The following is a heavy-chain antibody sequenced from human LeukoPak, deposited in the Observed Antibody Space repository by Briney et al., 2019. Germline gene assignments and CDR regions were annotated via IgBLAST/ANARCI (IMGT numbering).Heavy chain of an antibody. CDR2: ISAYNGNT. D-gene: IGHD3-22*01. CDR1: GYTFTSYG. CDR3: ARVGMIVVALYYFDY. V-gene: IGHV1-18*01. Sequence: ASVKVSCKASGYTFTSYGISWVRQAPGQGLEWMGWISAYNGNTNYAQKLQGRVTMTTDTSTSTAYMELRSLRSDDTAVYYCARVGMIVVALYYFDYWGQGTLVTVSS. J-gene: IGHJ4*02.